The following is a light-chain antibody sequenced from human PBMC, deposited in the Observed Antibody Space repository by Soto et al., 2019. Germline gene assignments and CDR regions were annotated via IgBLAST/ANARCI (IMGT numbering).Light chain of an antibody. CDR2: DAS. Sequence: DIQMTPSPSSLSASVGDRVTITCQASQDISNYLNWYQQKPGKAPKLLIYDASNLETGVPSRFSGSGSGTDFTFTISSLQPEDIATYYCQQYDNLPGSFGGGTKVEIK. V-gene: IGKV1-33*01. J-gene: IGKJ4*01. CDR1: QDISNY. CDR3: QQYDNLPGS.